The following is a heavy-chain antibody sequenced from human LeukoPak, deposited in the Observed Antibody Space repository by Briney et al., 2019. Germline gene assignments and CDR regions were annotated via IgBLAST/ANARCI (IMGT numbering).Heavy chain of an antibody. CDR3: AKSGDYLWDY. D-gene: IGHD3-16*01. V-gene: IGHV4-4*02. Sequence: SGTLSLTCAVSGVSISTNIWWSWVRQPPGKGREWIGEIYHTGSTNYSPSLRSRVTMSIDKSNNQFSLNLNSVTAADTAVYYCAKSGDYLWDYWGQGTLVTVSS. CDR2: IYHTGST. J-gene: IGHJ4*02. CDR1: GVSISTNIW.